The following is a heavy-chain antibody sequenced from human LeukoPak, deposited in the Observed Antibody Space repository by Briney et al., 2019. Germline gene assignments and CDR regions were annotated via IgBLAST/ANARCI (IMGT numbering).Heavy chain of an antibody. CDR1: GFTFSSYA. CDR2: ISYDGSNK. CDR3: VRDDRSYGVDY. D-gene: IGHD4-17*01. V-gene: IGHV3-30-3*01. Sequence: GRSLRLSCAASGFTFSSYAMHWVRQAPGKGLEWVAVISYDGSNKYYADSVKGRFTISRDNSKNTLYLQMNSLRAEDTAVYYCVRDDRSYGVDYWGQGTPVTVSS. J-gene: IGHJ4*02.